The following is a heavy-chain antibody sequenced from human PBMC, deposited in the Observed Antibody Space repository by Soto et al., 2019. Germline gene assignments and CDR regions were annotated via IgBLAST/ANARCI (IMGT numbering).Heavy chain of an antibody. CDR3: ARGVRSPPCGDYARGWHWYFDL. J-gene: IGHJ2*01. Sequence: VQLVQSGAEVKKPGASVKVSCKASGYTFTGYYMHWVRQAPGQGLEWMGWINPNSGGTNYAQKFQGWVPMTRDTSISTAYMVLSRLRSDDTAVYYCARGVRSPPCGDYARGWHWYFDLWGRGTLVTVSS. CDR2: INPNSGGT. D-gene: IGHD4-17*01. CDR1: GYTFTGYY. V-gene: IGHV1-2*04.